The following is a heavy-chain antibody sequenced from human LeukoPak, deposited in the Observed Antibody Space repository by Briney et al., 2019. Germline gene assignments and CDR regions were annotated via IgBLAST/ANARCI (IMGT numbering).Heavy chain of an antibody. Sequence: ASVKVSCKASGYTFTGYYMHWLRQAPGQGLEWMGWIDPNSGGTNYAQKFQGRVTMTRDTSISTAYMELSRLRSDDTAVYYCARDTPRGYSYGLPSMNYYYGMDVWGQGTTVTVSS. D-gene: IGHD5-18*01. CDR2: IDPNSGGT. CDR3: ARDTPRGYSYGLPSMNYYYGMDV. V-gene: IGHV1-2*02. CDR1: GYTFTGYY. J-gene: IGHJ6*02.